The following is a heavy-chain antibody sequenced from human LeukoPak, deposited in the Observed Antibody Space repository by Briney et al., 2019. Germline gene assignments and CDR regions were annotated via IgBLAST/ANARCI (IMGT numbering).Heavy chain of an antibody. Sequence: GGSLRLSCAASRFTFSSYAMSWVRQAPGKGLEWVSAISGSGGNTYYADSVKGLFTISRDNSKHTLYLQMNSLRAEDTAVYYCAKLSTSPYYFDYWGQGTLVTVSS. V-gene: IGHV3-23*01. CDR1: RFTFSSYA. D-gene: IGHD2-2*01. CDR2: ISGSGGNT. CDR3: AKLSTSPYYFDY. J-gene: IGHJ4*02.